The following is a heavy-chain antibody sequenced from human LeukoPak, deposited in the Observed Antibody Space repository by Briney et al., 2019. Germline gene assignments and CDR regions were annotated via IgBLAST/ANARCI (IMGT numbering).Heavy chain of an antibody. Sequence: PGGSLRLSCAASGFTFSSHGMSWVRQAPGKGLEWVSPISGSGDNTYYADSVKGRFTISRDNSKNTLYLQMNSLRAEDTAVYYCARARSSYGYGDAFDIWGQGTMVTVSS. D-gene: IGHD5-18*01. CDR2: ISGSGDNT. CDR1: GFTFSSHG. CDR3: ARARSSYGYGDAFDI. V-gene: IGHV3-23*01. J-gene: IGHJ3*02.